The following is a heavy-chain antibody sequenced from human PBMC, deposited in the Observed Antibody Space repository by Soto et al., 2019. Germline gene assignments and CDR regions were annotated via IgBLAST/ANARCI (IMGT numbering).Heavy chain of an antibody. CDR2: INPNSGGT. J-gene: IGHJ3*02. D-gene: IGHD4-17*01. Sequence: ASVKVSCKASGYTFTGYYMHWVRQARGQGLEWMGWINPNSGGTNYAQKFQGRVTMTRDTSISTAFMELSRLRSDDTAVYYCARENDYGGKGDAFDIWGQGTMVTVS. CDR3: ARENDYGGKGDAFDI. CDR1: GYTFTGYY. V-gene: IGHV1-2*02.